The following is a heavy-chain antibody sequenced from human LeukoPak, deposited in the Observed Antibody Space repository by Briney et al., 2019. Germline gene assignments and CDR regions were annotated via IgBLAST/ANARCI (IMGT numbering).Heavy chain of an antibody. Sequence: GASVKVSCTASGYTFTGYYMHWVRQAPGQGLEWMGWINPNSGGTNYAQKFQGRVTMTRNTSISTAYMELSRLRSDDTAVYYCARDVRPNMIAGGKPGYWGQGTLVTVSS. CDR3: ARDVRPNMIAGGKPGY. CDR1: GYTFTGYY. D-gene: IGHD3-22*01. CDR2: INPNSGGT. V-gene: IGHV1-2*02. J-gene: IGHJ4*02.